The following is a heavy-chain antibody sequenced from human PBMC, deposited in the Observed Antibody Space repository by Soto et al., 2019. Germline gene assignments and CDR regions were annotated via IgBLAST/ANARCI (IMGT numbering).Heavy chain of an antibody. CDR2: VSGYNGDT. CDR3: AKNEQPPYSYYGMDV. J-gene: IGHJ6*02. V-gene: IGHV1-18*01. CDR1: GYTFSRYG. Sequence: QGQLVQSGPEVKKPGASVKVSCKASGYTFSRYGISLVRQAPGQALEWMGWVSGYNGDTKYAQKVQGRVTMTVDTSTYTDHRELRSPTSDDTSKYYCAKNEQPPYSYYGMDVWGQGTTVTVSS.